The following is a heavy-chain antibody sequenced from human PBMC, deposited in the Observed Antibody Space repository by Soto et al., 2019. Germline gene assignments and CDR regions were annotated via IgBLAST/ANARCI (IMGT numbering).Heavy chain of an antibody. CDR1: GYSFTSYW. Sequence: GESLKISCKGSGYSFTSYWISWVRQMPGKGLEWMGRIDPSDSYTNYSPSFQGHVTISADKSISTAYLQWSSLKASDTAMYYCAVTEYYYYGMDVLGQGTTATVSS. J-gene: IGHJ6*02. CDR3: AVTEYYYYGMDV. CDR2: IDPSDSYT. V-gene: IGHV5-10-1*01. D-gene: IGHD4-4*01.